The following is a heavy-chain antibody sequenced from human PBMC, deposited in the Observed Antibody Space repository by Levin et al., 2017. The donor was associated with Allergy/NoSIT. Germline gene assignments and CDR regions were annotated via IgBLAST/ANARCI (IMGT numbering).Heavy chain of an antibody. D-gene: IGHD6-19*01. CDR3: ARELVVAGTADYYGRDV. CDR2: ISSGSSYI. V-gene: IGHV3-21*01. J-gene: IGHJ6*02. Sequence: GGSLRLSCAASGFTFSSHSMDWVRQAPGKGLEWVSSISSGSSYIYYADSVKGRFTISRDNAKNSLYLQMTSLRAEDTAVYYWARELVVAGTADYYGRDVWGQGTTVTVSS. CDR1: GFTFSSHS.